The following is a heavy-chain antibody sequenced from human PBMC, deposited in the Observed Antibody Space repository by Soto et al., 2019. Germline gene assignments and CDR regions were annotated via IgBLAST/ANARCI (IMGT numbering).Heavy chain of an antibody. D-gene: IGHD3-10*01. CDR3: ARHAPRALLWFGFDS. CDR2: IYYSGST. CDR1: GASISSGTFF. J-gene: IGHJ4*02. Sequence: SETLSLTCTVSGASISSGTFFWSWFRQPLRKGLEWIGYIYYSGSTNYNPSLKSRATISVDTSKTQFSLKLTSVTAADTAVYYCARHAPRALLWFGFDSWGQGTLVTVSS. V-gene: IGHV4-61*01.